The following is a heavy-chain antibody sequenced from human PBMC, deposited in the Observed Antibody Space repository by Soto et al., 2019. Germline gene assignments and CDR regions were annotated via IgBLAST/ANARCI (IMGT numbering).Heavy chain of an antibody. V-gene: IGHV3-7*01. CDR2: IKQAGSER. CDR3: ARMWLFNPFDY. D-gene: IGHD3-22*01. J-gene: IGHJ4*02. Sequence: GSLRLSCAASGFTFSSFWMTWVRQAPGKGLEWVASIKQAGSERYYVDSVKGRFTISRDNARNSVYLQMNSLRAEDTAVYYCARMWLFNPFDYWGQGSLVTVSS. CDR1: GFTFSSFW.